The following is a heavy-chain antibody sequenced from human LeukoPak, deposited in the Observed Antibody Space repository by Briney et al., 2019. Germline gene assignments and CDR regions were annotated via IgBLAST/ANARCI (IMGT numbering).Heavy chain of an antibody. Sequence: ASVKVSCKASGYTFTSCGISWVRQAPGQGLEWMGWISAYNGNTNYAQKLQGRVTMTTDTSTSTAYMELRSLRSDDTAVYYCAKEINWNYDYYGMDVWGQGTTVTVSS. J-gene: IGHJ6*02. D-gene: IGHD1-20*01. CDR2: ISAYNGNT. V-gene: IGHV1-18*01. CDR1: GYTFTSCG. CDR3: AKEINWNYDYYGMDV.